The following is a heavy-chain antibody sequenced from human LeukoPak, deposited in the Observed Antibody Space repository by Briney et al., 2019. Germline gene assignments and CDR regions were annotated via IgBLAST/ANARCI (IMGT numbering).Heavy chain of an antibody. CDR3: AREGNYYDSSGYYRYFQH. J-gene: IGHJ1*01. CDR1: GGSITHYY. CDR2: SYYSGST. Sequence: SETLSLTCTVSGGSITHYYWTWIRQPPGKTLEWIGYSYYSGSTKYNPSLKSRVTISVDTSKNQFSLKLSSVTAADTAVYYCAREGNYYDSSGYYRYFQHWGQGTLVTVSS. V-gene: IGHV4-59*01. D-gene: IGHD3-22*01.